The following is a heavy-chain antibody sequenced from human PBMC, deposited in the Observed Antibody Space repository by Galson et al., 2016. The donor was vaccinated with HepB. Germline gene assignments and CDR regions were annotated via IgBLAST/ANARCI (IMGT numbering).Heavy chain of an antibody. CDR3: ARPHPSSSGSPYYFDY. J-gene: IGHJ4*02. D-gene: IGHD6-19*01. CDR2: VSHSGIT. Sequence: SETLSLTCTVSGGSISSNTYFWGWLRQPPGKGLEWIGSVSHSGITYYNPSLKSRVTMSVDTPENQFSLNLNSVTAADTAVYYCARPHPSSSGSPYYFDYWGPGTLVTVSS. V-gene: IGHV4-39*01. CDR1: GGSISSNTYF.